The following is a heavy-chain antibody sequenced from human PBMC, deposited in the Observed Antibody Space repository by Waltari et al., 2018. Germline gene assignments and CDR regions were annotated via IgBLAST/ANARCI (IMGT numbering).Heavy chain of an antibody. Sequence: VQLLESGGGLVQSGGSLRLSCAASGFTFRRYAMSWSRQAPGKGVEWVSVISGSGGSTDYADSVKGRFTISRDNSKNTLYLQMNNLRVEDTAVYYCASSLYGDYTQIWGRVFDYWGQGTLVTVSS. CDR3: ASSLYGDYTQIWGRVFDY. CDR2: ISGSGGST. D-gene: IGHD4-17*01. CDR1: GFTFRRYA. V-gene: IGHV3-23*01. J-gene: IGHJ4*02.